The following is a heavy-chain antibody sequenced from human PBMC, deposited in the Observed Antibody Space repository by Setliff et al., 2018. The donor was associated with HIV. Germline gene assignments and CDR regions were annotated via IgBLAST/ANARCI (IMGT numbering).Heavy chain of an antibody. CDR1: GGSISSGVFY. D-gene: IGHD1-1*01. J-gene: IGHJ4*02. CDR3: ARRGWNAYKAFDY. CDR2: IYYSGSI. Sequence: SETLSLTCTVSGGSISSGVFYWSWIRQHPGRGLEWIGYIYYSGSIKYNPSLKSRITISVDTAKNHFSLNLTSVTAADTAVYYCARRGWNAYKAFDYWGQGTLVTVSS. V-gene: IGHV4-61*03.